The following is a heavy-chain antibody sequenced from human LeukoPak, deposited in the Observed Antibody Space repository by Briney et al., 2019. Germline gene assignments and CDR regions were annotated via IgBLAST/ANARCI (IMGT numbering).Heavy chain of an antibody. Sequence: SVTVSCKASGGTFSSYAISWVRQAPGQGLEWMGRIIPILGIANYAQKFQGRVTITADKSTSTAYMELSSLRAEDTAVYYCAKALYGLRDYWGQGTLVTVSS. CDR1: GGTFSSYA. D-gene: IGHD2-8*01. J-gene: IGHJ4*02. V-gene: IGHV1-69*04. CDR2: IIPILGIA. CDR3: AKALYGLRDY.